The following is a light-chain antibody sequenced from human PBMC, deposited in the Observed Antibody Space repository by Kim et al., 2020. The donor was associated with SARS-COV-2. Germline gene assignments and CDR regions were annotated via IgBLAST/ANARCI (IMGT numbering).Light chain of an antibody. V-gene: IGKV4-1*01. J-gene: IGKJ4*01. CDR2: WAS. Sequence: DIVMTQSPDSLAVSLGERATINCKSSQSVLYSSNNKNYVAWYQQKPGQPPKLLIYWASTRESGVPDRFSGSGSVTDFTLTISSLQAEDVAVYYCHQYYSIPPYTFGGGTKV. CDR3: HQYYSIPPYT. CDR1: QSVLYSSNNKNY.